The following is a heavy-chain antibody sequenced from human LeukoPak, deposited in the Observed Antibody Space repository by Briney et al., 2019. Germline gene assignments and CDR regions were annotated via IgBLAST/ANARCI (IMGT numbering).Heavy chain of an antibody. V-gene: IGHV5-51*01. D-gene: IGHD4-17*01. J-gene: IGHJ6*02. CDR3: ARHAGGDYGGYGMDV. Sequence: GESLKISCKASQYSFSSFWIAWVRQMPGKGLEWMGIIYPGDSETRYGPSFRGQVTISADKSISTAYLHWSSLRASDTAMYYCARHAGGDYGGYGMDVWGQGTTVTVSS. CDR1: QYSFSSFW. CDR2: IYPGDSET.